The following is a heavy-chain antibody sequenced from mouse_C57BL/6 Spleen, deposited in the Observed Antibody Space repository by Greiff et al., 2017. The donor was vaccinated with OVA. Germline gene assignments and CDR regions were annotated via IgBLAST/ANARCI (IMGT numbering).Heavy chain of an antibody. CDR2: IYPGDGDT. Sequence: VQLQQSGAELVKPGASVKISCKASGYAFSSYWMNWVKQRPGKGLEWIGQIYPGDGDTNYNGKFKGKATLTADKSSSTAYMQLSSLTSEDSAVYFCARGGGSSPHFDDWGQGTTRTVSS. CDR1: GYAFSSYW. J-gene: IGHJ2*01. CDR3: ARGGGSSPHFDD. V-gene: IGHV1-80*01. D-gene: IGHD1-1*01.